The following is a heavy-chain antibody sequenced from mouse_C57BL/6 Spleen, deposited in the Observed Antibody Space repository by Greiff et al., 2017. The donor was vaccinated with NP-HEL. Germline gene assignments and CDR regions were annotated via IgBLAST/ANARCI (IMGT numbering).Heavy chain of an antibody. Sequence: VQLQQSGAELVRPGASVTLSCKASGYTFTDYEMHWVKQTPVHGLEWIGAIDPETGGTAYNQKFKGKAILTADKSSSTAYMELRSLTSEDSAVYYCTRYYDYGYWYFDVWGTGTTVTVSS. D-gene: IGHD2-4*01. J-gene: IGHJ1*03. CDR2: IDPETGGT. CDR3: TRYYDYGYWYFDV. V-gene: IGHV1-15*01. CDR1: GYTFTDYE.